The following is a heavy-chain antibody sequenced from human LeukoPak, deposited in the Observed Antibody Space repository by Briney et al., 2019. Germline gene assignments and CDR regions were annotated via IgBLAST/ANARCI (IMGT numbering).Heavy chain of an antibody. CDR2: IYNSGGT. CDR3: ARQTGVGLFILP. V-gene: IGHV4-59*08. J-gene: IGHJ4*02. CDR1: GGSITSSFY. D-gene: IGHD3-3*01. Sequence: SETLSLTCTVSGGSITSSFYWSWIRQSPGKGLEGISYIYNSGGTKYNPSRKRRLTISVDTSKNQFSLKLTSVTAADTAVYYCARQTGVGLFILPGGRGTLVTVSS.